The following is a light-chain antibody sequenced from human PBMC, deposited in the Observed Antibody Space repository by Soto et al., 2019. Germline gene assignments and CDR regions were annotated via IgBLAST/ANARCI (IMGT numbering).Light chain of an antibody. Sequence: QSALTQPADVSGSPGQSITISCTGTSSDVGSYNLVSWYQQHPGKAPKLMIYEGSKRPSGVSNRFSGSKSGNTASLTISGLQAEDEADYYCCSYAGSSPWVFGGGTKVTVL. CDR3: CSYAGSSPWV. J-gene: IGLJ3*02. V-gene: IGLV2-23*01. CDR1: SSDVGSYNL. CDR2: EGS.